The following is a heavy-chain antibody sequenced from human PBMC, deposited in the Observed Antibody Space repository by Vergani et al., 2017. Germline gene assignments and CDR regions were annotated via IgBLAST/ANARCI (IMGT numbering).Heavy chain of an antibody. D-gene: IGHD6-6*01. CDR3: ARAVPPIAARAGWFDP. J-gene: IGHJ5*02. CDR2: IKQDGSEK. V-gene: IGHV3-7*04. Sequence: EVQLVESGGGLVQPGGSLRLSCAASGFTFSSYWMSWVHQAPGKGLEWVANIKQDGSEKYYVDSVKGRFTISRDNAKNSLYLQMNSLRAEDTAVYYCARAVPPIAARAGWFDPWGQGTLVTVSS. CDR1: GFTFSSYW.